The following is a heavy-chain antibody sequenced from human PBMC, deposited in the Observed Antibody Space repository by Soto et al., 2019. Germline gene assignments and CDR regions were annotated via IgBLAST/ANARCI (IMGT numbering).Heavy chain of an antibody. V-gene: IGHV4-39*01. J-gene: IGHJ4*02. Sequence: SETLSLTCTVSGVSISNSSYYWGWIRRPPGKGLEWIGTIYYSGITYYNPSLKSRVTISVDTSKNQFSLKLTSVTAADTAVYYCARNGSNWGQGSLVTRSS. CDR2: IYYSGIT. CDR1: GVSISNSSYY. CDR3: ARNGSN.